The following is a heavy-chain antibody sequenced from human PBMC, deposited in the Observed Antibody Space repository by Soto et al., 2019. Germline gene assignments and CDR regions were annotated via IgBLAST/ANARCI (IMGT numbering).Heavy chain of an antibody. CDR1: GYSFTSYW. J-gene: IGHJ5*02. D-gene: IGHD2-2*01. V-gene: IGHV5-51*01. CDR2: IYPGDSDT. Sequence: GESLKISCKGSGYSFTSYWIGWVRQMPGKGLEWMGIIYPGDSDTRYSPSFQGQVTISADKSISTAYLQWSSLKASDTAMYYCARLPDIVVVPAAEVWFDPWGQGTLVTAPQ. CDR3: ARLPDIVVVPAAEVWFDP.